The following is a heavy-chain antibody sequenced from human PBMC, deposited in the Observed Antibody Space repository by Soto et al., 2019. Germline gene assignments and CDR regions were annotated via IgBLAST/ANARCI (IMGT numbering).Heavy chain of an antibody. CDR1: GYSFTSYW. Sequence: GESLKISCKGSGYSFTSYWISWVRQMPGKGLEWMGRIDPSDSYTNYSPSFQGHVTISADKSISTAYLQWSSLKASDTAMYYWARTYYYGSGSYSGAPYYFDYWGQGTLVTVSS. CDR2: IDPSDSYT. CDR3: ARTYYYGSGSYSGAPYYFDY. J-gene: IGHJ4*02. V-gene: IGHV5-10-1*01. D-gene: IGHD3-10*01.